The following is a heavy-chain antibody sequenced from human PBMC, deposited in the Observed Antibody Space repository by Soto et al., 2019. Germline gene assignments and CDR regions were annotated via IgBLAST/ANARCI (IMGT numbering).Heavy chain of an antibody. CDR2: ISSSGSTI. J-gene: IGHJ4*02. CDR1: GFIFSDHY. CDR3: ARDSYGEGGHFDY. V-gene: IGHV3-11*01. Sequence: PGGSLRLSCAASGFIFSDHYMSWIRQAPGKGLEWVSYISSSGSTIYYADSVKGRFTISRDNAKNSLSLQMNSLRAEDTAVYYCARDSYGEGGHFDYWGQGTLVTVSS. D-gene: IGHD4-17*01.